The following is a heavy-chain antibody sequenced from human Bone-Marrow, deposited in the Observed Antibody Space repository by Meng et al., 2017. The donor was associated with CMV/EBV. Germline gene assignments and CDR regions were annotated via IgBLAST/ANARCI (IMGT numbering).Heavy chain of an antibody. CDR2: VYYSGST. CDR3: ARVSGGCSGGSCSDWFDP. D-gene: IGHD2-15*01. V-gene: IGHV4-39*01. CDR1: IRESSYY. J-gene: IGHJ5*02. Sequence: IRESSYYWGWIRQPPGKGLEWIGSVYYSGSTYYNPSLKSRVTISVDTSKNQFSLKLSSVTAADTAVYYCARVSGGCSGGSCSDWFDPWGQGTLVTVSS.